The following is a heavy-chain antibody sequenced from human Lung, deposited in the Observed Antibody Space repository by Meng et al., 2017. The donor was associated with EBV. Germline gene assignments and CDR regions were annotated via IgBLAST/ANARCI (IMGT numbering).Heavy chain of an antibody. V-gene: IGHV4-31*03. J-gene: IGHJ5*02. Sequence: VPLQGSGPGLVKPSQTLFLTCTVSGGSISSTGYYWSWIRQHPGKGLEWIGYIYFSGSTYYNPSLKSRITISVDTSNNQFSLKLSSVTAADTAVYYCARDSPVGGGHPPNCFDPWGQGTLVTVAS. CDR3: ARDSPVGGGHPPNCFDP. CDR2: IYFSGST. CDR1: GGSISSTGYY. D-gene: IGHD3-3*01.